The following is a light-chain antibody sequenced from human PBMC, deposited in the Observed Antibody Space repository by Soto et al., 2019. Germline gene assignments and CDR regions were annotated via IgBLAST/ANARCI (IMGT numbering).Light chain of an antibody. CDR1: QSVSND. Sequence: EIVMTQSPATLSVSPWERATLSCRASQSVSNDLAWYQQKPGQAPRLLIYGASTRATGIPARFSGSGSGTEFTLTISSLQSADFAVYYCQQYNNWPPWTFGQGTKVDIK. CDR3: QQYNNWPPWT. J-gene: IGKJ1*01. CDR2: GAS. V-gene: IGKV3-15*01.